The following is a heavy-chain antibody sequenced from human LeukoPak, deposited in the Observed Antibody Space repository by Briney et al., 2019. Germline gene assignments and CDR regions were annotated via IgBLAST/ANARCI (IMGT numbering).Heavy chain of an antibody. J-gene: IGHJ5*02. CDR2: INPDGSQT. CDR3: ARDLGYGALDP. D-gene: IGHD4-17*01. Sequence: PGGSLRLSCAASGFTFSTYWMNWVRQAPGKGLEWVALINPDGSQTNYVDSVRGRFTISRDNAENSLYLQMNRLRAEDTAVYYCARDLGYGALDPWGQGTLVTVSS. V-gene: IGHV3-7*01. CDR1: GFTFSTYW.